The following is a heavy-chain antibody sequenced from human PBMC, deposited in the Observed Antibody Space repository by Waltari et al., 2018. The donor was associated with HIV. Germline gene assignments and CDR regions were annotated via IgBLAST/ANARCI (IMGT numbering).Heavy chain of an antibody. D-gene: IGHD2-21*02. Sequence: QVQLVESGGGVALPGRSLRTSCEASGFTFSSYGMHWARQAPGKGLEWVAVIWYDGSNKYYADSVKGRFTISRDNSKNTLYLQMNSLRAEDTAVYYCAREDLLYCGGDCYPGDYWGQGTLVTVSS. CDR2: IWYDGSNK. CDR3: AREDLLYCGGDCYPGDY. J-gene: IGHJ4*02. V-gene: IGHV3-33*01. CDR1: GFTFSSYG.